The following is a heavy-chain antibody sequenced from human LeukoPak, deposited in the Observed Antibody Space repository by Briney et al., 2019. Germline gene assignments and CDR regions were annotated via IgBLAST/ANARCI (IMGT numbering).Heavy chain of an antibody. D-gene: IGHD5-24*01. V-gene: IGHV3-53*01. J-gene: IGHJ4*02. CDR2: IYTGGGR. CDR3: ARERWLQFSYFDY. Sequence: PGGSLRLSCAASGFTVSSYYMNWVRQAPGKELEWVSVIYTGGGRYYADSVRGRFTISRDTSKNMAFLQMNSLRVEDTAVYYCARERWLQFSYFDYWGQGTLVTVSS. CDR1: GFTVSSYY.